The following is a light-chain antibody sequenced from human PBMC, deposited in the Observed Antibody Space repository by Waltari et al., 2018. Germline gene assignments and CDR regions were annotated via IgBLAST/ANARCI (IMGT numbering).Light chain of an antibody. J-gene: IGLJ2*01. CDR3: TSSTTTRTVV. CDR1: SSDIGGYDH. CDR2: EVN. Sequence: QSALTQPASVSGSPGQSITISCSGTSSDIGGYDHVSWYQQHPGKAPKLMIYEVNSRPSGVSDRFSGSKSGNTASLTISGLQAEDEALYYCTSSTTTRTVVFGGGTKLTVL. V-gene: IGLV2-14*01.